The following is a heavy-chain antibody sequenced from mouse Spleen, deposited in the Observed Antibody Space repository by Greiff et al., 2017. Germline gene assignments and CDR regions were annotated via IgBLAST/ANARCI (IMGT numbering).Heavy chain of an antibody. Sequence: VQLQQSGAELVRPGASVKLSCKASGYTFTDYYINWVKQRPGQGLEWIARIYPGSGNTYYNEKFKGKATLTAEKSSSTAYMQLSSLTSEDSAVYFCAGNYAYFDVWGAGTTVTVSS. J-gene: IGHJ1*01. D-gene: IGHD2-1*01. CDR1: GYTFTDYY. V-gene: IGHV1-76*01. CDR2: IYPGSGNT. CDR3: AGNYAYFDV.